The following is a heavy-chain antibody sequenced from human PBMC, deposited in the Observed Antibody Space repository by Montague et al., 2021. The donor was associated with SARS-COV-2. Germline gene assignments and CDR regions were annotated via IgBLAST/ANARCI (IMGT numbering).Heavy chain of an antibody. V-gene: IGHV2-70*01. Sequence: PALVKPTQTFTLTCTFSGFSLSTSGMCVSWIRQPPGKALEWLALIDWDDDKYYSTSLKTRLTISKDTSKNQVVLTMTNMDPVDTATYYCARIPAVTTGLNYYYYYGMDVWGQGTTVTVSS. CDR3: ARIPAVTTGLNYYYYYGMDV. D-gene: IGHD4-17*01. CDR2: IDWDDDK. J-gene: IGHJ6*02. CDR1: GFSLSTSGMC.